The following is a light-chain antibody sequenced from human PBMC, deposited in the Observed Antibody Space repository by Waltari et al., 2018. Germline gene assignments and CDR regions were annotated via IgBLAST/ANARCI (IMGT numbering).Light chain of an antibody. CDR2: DAS. Sequence: EIVLTQSPATLSLSPGERATLSCRASQSVSSYLAWYQQKPGQAPMLLIYDASNRATGIPARFSGSGSGTDFTLTITTLEPEDFAVYYCQQRSNWPSFTFGPGTKVDMK. CDR3: QQRSNWPSFT. V-gene: IGKV3-11*01. J-gene: IGKJ3*01. CDR1: QSVSSY.